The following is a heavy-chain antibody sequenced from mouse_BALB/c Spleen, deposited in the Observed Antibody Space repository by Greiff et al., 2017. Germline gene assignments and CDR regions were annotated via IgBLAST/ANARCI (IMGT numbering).Heavy chain of an antibody. V-gene: IGHV1-54*01. D-gene: IGHD1-2*01. CDR3: AGLGYYGSGAMDY. Sequence: QVQLQQSGAELVRPGTSVKVSCQASGYAFTTYLIEWVQQRPGQGLEWIGVINPGSGGTNYNEKFKGKATLTADKSSSTAYMQLSSLTSDDSEVYFCAGLGYYGSGAMDYWGQGTSVTVSS. CDR2: INPGSGGT. J-gene: IGHJ4*01. CDR1: GYAFTTYL.